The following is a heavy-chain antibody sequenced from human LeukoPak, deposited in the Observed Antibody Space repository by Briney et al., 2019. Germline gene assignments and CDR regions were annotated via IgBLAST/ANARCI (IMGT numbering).Heavy chain of an antibody. J-gene: IGHJ4*02. D-gene: IGHD3-22*01. Sequence: PGGSLRLSCAASGLGFSSFSFNWTRQAPGKGLEWVSSITPTTSYIYYADSVRGRFTISRENAKNSLYLQMNSLRAEDTAVYYCARLRRTSDSSGYYYYYDYWGQGTLVTVSS. CDR3: ARLRRTSDSSGYYYYYDY. CDR1: GLGFSSFS. V-gene: IGHV3-21*01. CDR2: ITPTTSYI.